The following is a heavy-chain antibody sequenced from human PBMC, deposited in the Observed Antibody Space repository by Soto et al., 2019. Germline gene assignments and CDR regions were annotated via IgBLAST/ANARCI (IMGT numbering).Heavy chain of an antibody. CDR1: GGTFSSYT. V-gene: IGHV1-69*08. CDR2: IIPILGIA. J-gene: IGHJ4*02. D-gene: IGHD1-1*01. Sequence: QVQLVQSGAEVKKPGSSVKVSCKASGGTFSSYTISWVRQAPGQGLEWMGRIIPILGIANYAQKFQGRVTINADKSTSTAYMELSSLRSEDTAVYYCARDPQLEWLGYWGQGTLVTVSS. CDR3: ARDPQLEWLGY.